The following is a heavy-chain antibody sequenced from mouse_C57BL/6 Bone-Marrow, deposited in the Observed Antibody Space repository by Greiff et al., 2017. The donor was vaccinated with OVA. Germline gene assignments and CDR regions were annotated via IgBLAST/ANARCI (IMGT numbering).Heavy chain of an antibody. D-gene: IGHD2-3*01. CDR1: GYTFTSYW. J-gene: IGHJ3*01. Sequence: QVQLKQPGAELVMPGASVKLSCKASGYTFTSYWMHWVKQRPGQGLEWIGEIDPSDSYTNYNQKFKGKSTLTVDKSSSTAYMQLSSLTSEDSAVYDCARSLDYDLAWFAHWGQGTLVTVSA. V-gene: IGHV1-69*01. CDR2: IDPSDSYT. CDR3: ARSLDYDLAWFAH.